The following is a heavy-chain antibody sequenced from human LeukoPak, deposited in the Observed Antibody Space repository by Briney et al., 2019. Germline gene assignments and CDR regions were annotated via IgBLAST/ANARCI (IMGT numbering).Heavy chain of an antibody. V-gene: IGHV4-59*01. Sequence: PSETLSLTCTVSGGSISSYYWSWIRQPPGKGLEWIGYIYYSGGTNYNPSLKSRVTISVDTSKNQFSLKLSSVTAAGTAVYYCARDYCSGGSCYYDYWGQGTLVTVSS. CDR3: ARDYCSGGSCYYDY. CDR1: GGSISSYY. D-gene: IGHD2-15*01. J-gene: IGHJ4*02. CDR2: IYYSGGT.